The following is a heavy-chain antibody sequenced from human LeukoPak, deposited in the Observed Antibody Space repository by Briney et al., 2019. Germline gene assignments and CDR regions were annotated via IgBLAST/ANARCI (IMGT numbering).Heavy chain of an antibody. Sequence: SETLSLTCAVYGGSFSGYYWSWIRQPPGKGLEWIGEINHSGSTNYNPSLKSRVTISVDTSENQFSLKLSSVTAADTAVYYCARGRTVTTFFPFDYWGQGTLVTVSS. CDR3: ARGRTVTTFFPFDY. J-gene: IGHJ4*02. D-gene: IGHD4-17*01. CDR2: INHSGST. CDR1: GGSFSGYY. V-gene: IGHV4-34*01.